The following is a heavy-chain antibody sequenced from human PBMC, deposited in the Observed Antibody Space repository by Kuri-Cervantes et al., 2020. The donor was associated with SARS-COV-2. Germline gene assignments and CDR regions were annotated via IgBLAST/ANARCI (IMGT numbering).Heavy chain of an antibody. CDR2: ISPNSGGT. V-gene: IGHV1-2*02. CDR3: ARVDWATPRGPFDM. Sequence: ASVKVSCKASGYTFTGYFIHWVRQAPGQGLEWMGWISPNSGGTNYAQKSQGRVTMSRDTSTSTASMELNRLTSDDTAIYYCARVDWATPRGPFDMWGQGTLVTVSS. CDR1: GYTFTGYF. D-gene: IGHD3/OR15-3a*01. J-gene: IGHJ3*02.